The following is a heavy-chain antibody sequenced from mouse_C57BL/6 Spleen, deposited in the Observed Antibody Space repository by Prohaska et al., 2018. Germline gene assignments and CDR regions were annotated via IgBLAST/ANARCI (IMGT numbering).Heavy chain of an antibody. CDR1: WFTFSGFW. CDR2: INSEGSAI. CDR3: MRYGNYWYFDV. J-gene: IGHJ1*03. V-gene: IGHV11-2*01. Sequence: EVQLFATGVGLLQPGGSRGLSCEGSWFTFSGFWMSWVRQTPGKTLEWIGNINSEGSAINYKPAIKDRLTICRDNDKSTLYLQMSNVRSEDTATYFCMRYGNYWYFDVWGTGTTVTGSS. D-gene: IGHD2-1*01.